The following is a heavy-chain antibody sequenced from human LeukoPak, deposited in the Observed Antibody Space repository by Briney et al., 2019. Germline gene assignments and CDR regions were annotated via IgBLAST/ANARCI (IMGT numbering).Heavy chain of an antibody. CDR1: GINFRTSG. CDR2: IQNDGSDK. J-gene: IGHJ4*02. CDR3: AREGGRAAAGTFDY. Sequence: PGGSLRLSCAASGINFRTSGMHWVRQAPGKGLEWVTFIQNDGSDKYYAASVKGRFTISRDNSKNTVYLHMNSLRADDTALYYCAREGGRAAAGTFDYWGQGTLVTVSS. V-gene: IGHV3-30*02. D-gene: IGHD6-13*01.